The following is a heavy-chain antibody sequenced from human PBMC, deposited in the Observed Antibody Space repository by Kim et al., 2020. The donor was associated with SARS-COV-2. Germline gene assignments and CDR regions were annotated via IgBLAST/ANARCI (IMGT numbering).Heavy chain of an antibody. J-gene: IGHJ5*02. CDR1: GYTFTSYG. V-gene: IGHV1-18*04. CDR2: ISAYNGNT. CDR3: ARDPHYDILTGRPWGWFDP. D-gene: IGHD3-9*01. Sequence: ASVKVSCKASGYTFTSYGISWVRQAPGQGLEWMGWISAYNGNTNYAQKLQGRVTMTTDTSTSTAYMELRSLRSDDTAVYYCARDPHYDILTGRPWGWFDPWGQGTLVTVSS.